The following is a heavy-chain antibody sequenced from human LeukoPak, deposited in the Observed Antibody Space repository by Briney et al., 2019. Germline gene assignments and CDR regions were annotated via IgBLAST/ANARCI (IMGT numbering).Heavy chain of an antibody. CDR1: GFNFNTFG. D-gene: IGHD3-22*01. V-gene: IGHV3-30*03. Sequence: GTSLRLSCAVSGFNFNTFGMHWIRQAPGKGLEWVAVISYDGSNKYYADSVKGRFTISRDNSKNTLYLQMNSLRAEDTAVYYCARAHDSSGYYYFDYWGQGTLVTVSS. CDR3: ARAHDSSGYYYFDY. CDR2: ISYDGSNK. J-gene: IGHJ4*02.